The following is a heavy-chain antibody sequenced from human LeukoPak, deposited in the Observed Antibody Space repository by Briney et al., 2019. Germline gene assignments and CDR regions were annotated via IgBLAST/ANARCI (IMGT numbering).Heavy chain of an antibody. CDR2: ISGSGGST. J-gene: IGHJ6*03. D-gene: IGHD2-8*01. Sequence: GGSLRLSCAASGFTLSSYAMSWVRQAPGKGLEWVSGISGSGGSTYHADSVKGRFTISRDNSKNTLYLQMNSLRAEDTAVYYCAKDFLANREWPYYMDVWGKGTTVTVSS. CDR1: GFTLSSYA. V-gene: IGHV3-23*01. CDR3: AKDFLANREWPYYMDV.